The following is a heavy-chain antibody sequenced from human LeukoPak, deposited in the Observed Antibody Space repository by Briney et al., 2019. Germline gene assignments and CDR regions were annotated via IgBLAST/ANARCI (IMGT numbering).Heavy chain of an antibody. J-gene: IGHJ6*03. V-gene: IGHV4-4*07. CDR2: IYTSGST. CDR3: ARDGLYYDILTGYLPHYYMDV. CDR1: GGSISSYY. Sequence: SETLSLTCTVSGGSISSYYWSWIRQPAGKGLEWIGRIYTSGSTNYNPSLKSRVTMSVDTSKNQFSLKLSSVTAADTAVYYCARDGLYYDILTGYLPHYYMDVWGKGTTVTVSS. D-gene: IGHD3-9*01.